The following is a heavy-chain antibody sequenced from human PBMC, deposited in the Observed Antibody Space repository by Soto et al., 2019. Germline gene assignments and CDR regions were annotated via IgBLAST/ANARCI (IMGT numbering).Heavy chain of an antibody. Sequence: PGETLKISCKGSGYSFTSYWISWVRQMPGKGLEWMGRIDPSDSYTNYSPSFQGHVTISADKSISTAYLQWSSLKASDTAMYYCARQPMYNWDDLDYWGQGTLVTVSS. D-gene: IGHD1-20*01. CDR3: ARQPMYNWDDLDY. V-gene: IGHV5-10-1*01. J-gene: IGHJ4*02. CDR2: IDPSDSYT. CDR1: GYSFTSYW.